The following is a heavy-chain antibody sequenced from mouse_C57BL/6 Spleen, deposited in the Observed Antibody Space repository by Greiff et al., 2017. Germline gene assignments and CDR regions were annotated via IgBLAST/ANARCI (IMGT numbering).Heavy chain of an antibody. CDR1: GYTFTSYW. J-gene: IGHJ3*01. V-gene: IGHV1-69*01. CDR3: ARSGLLSFAY. Sequence: QVQLQQPGAELVMPGASVKLSCKASGYTFTSYWMHWVKQRPGQGLEWIGEIDPSDSYTNYNQKFKGKSTLTVDKSSSTAYMQLSSLTSEDSAVYYCARSGLLSFAYWGQGTLVTVSA. D-gene: IGHD2-3*01. CDR2: IDPSDSYT.